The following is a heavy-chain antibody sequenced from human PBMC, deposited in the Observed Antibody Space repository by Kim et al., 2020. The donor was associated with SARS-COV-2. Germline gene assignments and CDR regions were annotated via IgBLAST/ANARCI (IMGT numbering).Heavy chain of an antibody. J-gene: IGHJ5*02. D-gene: IGHD6-13*01. CDR2: IIPIFGTA. CDR1: GGTFSSYA. Sequence: SVKVSCKASGGTFSSYAISWVRQAPGQGLEWMGGIIPIFGTANYAQKFQGRVTITADESTSTAYMELSSLRSEDTAVYYCARRVQLGAYNWFDPWGQGTLVTVSS. V-gene: IGHV1-69*13. CDR3: ARRVQLGAYNWFDP.